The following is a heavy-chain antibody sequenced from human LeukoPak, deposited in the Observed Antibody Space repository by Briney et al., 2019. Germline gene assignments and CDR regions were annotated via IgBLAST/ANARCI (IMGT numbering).Heavy chain of an antibody. J-gene: IGHJ4*02. V-gene: IGHV3-30*18. CDR1: GFTFSSYG. CDR2: ISYDGSNK. Sequence: PGRSLRLSCAASGFTFSSYGMHWVRQAPGKGLEWVAVISYDGSNKYYADSVKGRFTISRDNSKNTLYLQMNSLRAEDTAVYYCAKGRYYYDRSGTPDYWGQGTLVTVSS. D-gene: IGHD3-22*01. CDR3: AKGRYYYDRSGTPDY.